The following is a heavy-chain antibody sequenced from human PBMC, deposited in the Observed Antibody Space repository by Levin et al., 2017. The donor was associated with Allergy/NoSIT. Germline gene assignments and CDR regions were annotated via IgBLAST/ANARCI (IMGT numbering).Heavy chain of an antibody. D-gene: IGHD6-6*01. Sequence: AGGSLRLSCTVSGGSISSSSYYWGWIRQPPGKGLEWIGNIFYSGSTYYNPSLKSRVTISVDTSKNQFSLKLSSVTAADTAVYYCAREVYSSSRYFQHWGQGTLVTVSS. CDR3: AREVYSSSRYFQH. J-gene: IGHJ1*01. V-gene: IGHV4-39*01. CDR2: IFYSGST. CDR1: GGSISSSSYY.